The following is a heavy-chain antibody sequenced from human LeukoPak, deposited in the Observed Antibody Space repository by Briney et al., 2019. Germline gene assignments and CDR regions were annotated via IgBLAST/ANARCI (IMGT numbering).Heavy chain of an antibody. V-gene: IGHV4-38-2*02. D-gene: IGHD1-14*01. Sequence: SETLSLTCAVSSYSISSGYYWGWIRQPPGKGLEWIGSVYHTGSTYYYPSLKSRATISVDTSKNHFSLRLSSVTAADTAVYYCAREPLNYFDYWGQGTLVTVSS. CDR3: AREPLNYFDY. CDR2: VYHTGST. CDR1: SYSISSGYY. J-gene: IGHJ4*02.